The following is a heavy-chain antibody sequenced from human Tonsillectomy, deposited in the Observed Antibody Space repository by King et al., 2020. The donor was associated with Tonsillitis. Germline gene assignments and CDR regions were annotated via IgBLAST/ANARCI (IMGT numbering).Heavy chain of an antibody. CDR1: GFTFSNAW. J-gene: IGHJ4*02. CDR2: IKRKTDGGTT. V-gene: IGHV3-15*01. Sequence: VQLVESGGGLVKPGGSLRLSCVASGFTFSNAWMSWVRQAPGKGLEWVGRIKRKTDGGTTDYATPVKGRFTISRNDSKNTLYLQMHSLKIEDTAMYYCTTVIRDWGAQGTLVTVSS. CDR3: TTVIRDW. D-gene: IGHD3/OR15-3a*01.